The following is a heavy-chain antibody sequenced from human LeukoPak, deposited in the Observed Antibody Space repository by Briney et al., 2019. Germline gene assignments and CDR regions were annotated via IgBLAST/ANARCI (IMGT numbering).Heavy chain of an antibody. Sequence: ASVKVSCKASGYTFTGYYMHWVRQAPGQGLEWMGWINPNSGGTNYAQKFQGRVTMTRDTSISTAYMELSRLRSDDTAVYYCARGYSGYDLDAFDIWGQGTMVTVSS. D-gene: IGHD5-12*01. V-gene: IGHV1-2*02. CDR1: GYTFTGYY. CDR2: INPNSGGT. J-gene: IGHJ3*02. CDR3: ARGYSGYDLDAFDI.